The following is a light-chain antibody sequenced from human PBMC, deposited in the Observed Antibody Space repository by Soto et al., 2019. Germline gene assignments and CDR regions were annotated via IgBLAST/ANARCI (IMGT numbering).Light chain of an antibody. V-gene: IGKV2-30*01. CDR3: MQGTRWPPT. Sequence: DVVMTKSPLSLPVTLGQPASISCRSSQSIVYSDGQAYLSWFQQRPGQSPRRLIYRASNRDSGVPDRFSGSGSGTDFTLQIDRVEAEDVGIYHCMQGTRWPPTFGRGTRVEIK. CDR1: QSIVYSDGQAY. J-gene: IGKJ1*01. CDR2: RAS.